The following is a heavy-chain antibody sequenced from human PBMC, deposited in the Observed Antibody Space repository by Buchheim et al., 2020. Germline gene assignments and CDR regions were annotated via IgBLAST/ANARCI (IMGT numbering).Heavy chain of an antibody. J-gene: IGHJ6*02. V-gene: IGHV1-69*01. D-gene: IGHD3-10*01. Sequence: QVQLVQSGAEVKKPESSVKVSCKASGGTFSRDVISWVRQAPGQGLEWMGGIIPVFGTTEYAQRFQDRVTITADESTSTAYMEVTGLRSEDTAVYYCARGHTIPFLGVFKSGVMDVWGQGTT. CDR1: GGTFSRDV. CDR3: ARGHTIPFLGVFKSGVMDV. CDR2: IIPVFGTT.